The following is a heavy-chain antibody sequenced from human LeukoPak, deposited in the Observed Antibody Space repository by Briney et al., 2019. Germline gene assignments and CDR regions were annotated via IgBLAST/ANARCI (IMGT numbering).Heavy chain of an antibody. CDR2: IYYSGST. V-gene: IGHV4-59*12. D-gene: IGHD3-3*01. CDR3: ARDHHTIFGVVIALFDY. CDR1: GGSISSYY. J-gene: IGHJ4*02. Sequence: SETLSLTCTVSGGSISSYYWSWIRQPPGKGLEWIGYIYYSGSTNYNPSLKSRVTISVDTSKNQFSLKLSSVTAADTAVYYCARDHHTIFGVVIALFDYWGQGTLVTVSS.